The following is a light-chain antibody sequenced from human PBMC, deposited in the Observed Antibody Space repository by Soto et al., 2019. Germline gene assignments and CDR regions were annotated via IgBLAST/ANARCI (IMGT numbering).Light chain of an antibody. J-gene: IGKJ1*01. CDR2: GAS. Sequence: EIVLTQSPDTLSLSPGERATLSCRASQSVSSNFLAWYQQKPGQAPRLLIYGASSRATGIPDRFSGSGSGTDFTLTSSRLEPEDFEVYYCQQYGSSPRTFGQGTKVEIK. CDR1: QSVSSNF. CDR3: QQYGSSPRT. V-gene: IGKV3-20*01.